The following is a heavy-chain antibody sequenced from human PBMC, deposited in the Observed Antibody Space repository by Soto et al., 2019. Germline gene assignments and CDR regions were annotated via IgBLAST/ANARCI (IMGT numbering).Heavy chain of an antibody. J-gene: IGHJ5*02. CDR2: INHSGST. CDR1: GGSFSGYY. Sequence: QVQLQQWGAGLLKPSETLSLTCAVYGGSFSGYYWSWIRQPPGKGLEWIGEINHSGSTNYNPSLKGRVTISVDTSKNQFSLKLSSVTAADTAVYYCASLRGYSYGSNWFDPWGQGTLVTVSS. V-gene: IGHV4-34*01. CDR3: ASLRGYSYGSNWFDP. D-gene: IGHD5-18*01.